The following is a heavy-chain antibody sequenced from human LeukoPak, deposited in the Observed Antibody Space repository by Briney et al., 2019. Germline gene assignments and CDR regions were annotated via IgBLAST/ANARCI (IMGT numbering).Heavy chain of an antibody. J-gene: IGHJ4*02. CDR3: AREEDRVRRAREYCSGGSCYSGGILFPSPPGY. CDR1: GFTFSSYS. Sequence: GGSLRLSCAASGFTFSSYSMNWVRQAPGKGLEWVSSISSSSSYIYYADSVKGRFTISRDNAKNSLYLQMNSLRAEDTAVYYCAREEDRVRRAREYCSGGSCYSGGILFPSPPGYWGQGTLVTVSS. CDR2: ISSSSSYI. V-gene: IGHV3-21*01. D-gene: IGHD2-15*01.